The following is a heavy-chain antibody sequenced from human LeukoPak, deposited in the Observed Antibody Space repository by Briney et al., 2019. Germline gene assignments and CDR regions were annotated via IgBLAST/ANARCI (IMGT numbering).Heavy chain of an antibody. J-gene: IGHJ4*02. D-gene: IGHD3-10*01. CDR3: ASERVTMVRGVPGFLDY. Sequence: SQALSLTCTVSGGSINSGSYYWSWIRQPAGKGLEWIGRIYTSGSTNYNPSLESRVTISVDTSKNQFSLKLSSVTAADTAVYYCASERVTMVRGVPGFLDYWGQGTLVTVSS. V-gene: IGHV4-61*02. CDR1: GGSINSGSYY. CDR2: IYTSGST.